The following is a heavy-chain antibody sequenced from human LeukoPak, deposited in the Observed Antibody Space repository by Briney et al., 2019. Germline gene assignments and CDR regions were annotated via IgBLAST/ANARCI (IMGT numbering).Heavy chain of an antibody. CDR1: GGTFSSYA. D-gene: IGHD2-15*01. V-gene: IGHV1-69*05. J-gene: IGHJ4*02. CDR2: IIPIFGTA. CDR3: ARDVGYCSGGSCSIHPGGDY. Sequence: SVEVSCKASGGTFSSYAISWVRQAPGQGLEWMGRIIPIFGTANYAQKFQGRVTITTDESTSTAYMELSSLRSEDTAVYYCARDVGYCSGGSCSIHPGGDYWGQGTLVTVSS.